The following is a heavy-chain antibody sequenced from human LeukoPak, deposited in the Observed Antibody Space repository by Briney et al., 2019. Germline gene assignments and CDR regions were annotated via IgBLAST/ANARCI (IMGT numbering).Heavy chain of an antibody. Sequence: GGSLRLSCAASGFTFSSYAMSWVRQAPGKGLEWVANIKQDGSEKYYVDSVKGRFTISRDNAKNSLYLQMNSLGAEDTAVYYCAPTQYYCSSTSCPYYFDYWGQGTLVTVSS. V-gene: IGHV3-7*01. CDR2: IKQDGSEK. CDR3: APTQYYCSSTSCPYYFDY. CDR1: GFTFSSYA. J-gene: IGHJ4*02. D-gene: IGHD2-2*01.